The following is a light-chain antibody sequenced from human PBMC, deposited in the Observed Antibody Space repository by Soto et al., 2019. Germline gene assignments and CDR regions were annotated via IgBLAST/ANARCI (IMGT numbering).Light chain of an antibody. J-gene: IGLJ1*01. CDR1: SSDVGGYNY. V-gene: IGLV2-14*03. Sequence: QSLLTQPASVFGSPGQSITISCTGTSSDVGGYNYVSWYQHHPGKAPKLMIYDVSNRPSGVSNRFSGSKSGNTASLIISGLQAEDEADYYCSSYTSSSTLSTYVFGTGTKVPVL. CDR3: SSYTSSSTLSTYV. CDR2: DVS.